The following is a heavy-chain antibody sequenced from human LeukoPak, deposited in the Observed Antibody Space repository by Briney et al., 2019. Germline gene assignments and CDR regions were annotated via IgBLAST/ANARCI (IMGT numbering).Heavy chain of an antibody. CDR3: ARGQLAPYYGMDV. CDR2: ISYDGSNK. D-gene: IGHD6-13*01. V-gene: IGHV3-30-3*01. Sequence: GGSLRLSCAASGFTFSGYAMHWVRQTPGKGLEWVAVISYDGSNKYYADSVKGRFTISRDNAKNTLYLETNSLRSEDTTVYYCARGQLAPYYGMDVWGQGTTVTVSS. J-gene: IGHJ6*02. CDR1: GFTFSGYA.